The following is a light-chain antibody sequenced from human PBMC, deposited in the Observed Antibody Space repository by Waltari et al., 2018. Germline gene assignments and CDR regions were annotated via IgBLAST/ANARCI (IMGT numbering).Light chain of an antibody. J-gene: IGLJ2*01. V-gene: IGLV2-23*02. CDR2: EVS. CDR3: LSYAATVSFG. CDR1: SSDVGNNNH. Sequence: QPALTQPASVSGSPGQSITISCTGTSSDVGNNNHVFWYQKHPDKAPKLIIYEVSKRPSGVSDRFSGSKSGNTASLTISGLQAEDEADYYCLSYAATVSFGFGGGTKLTVL.